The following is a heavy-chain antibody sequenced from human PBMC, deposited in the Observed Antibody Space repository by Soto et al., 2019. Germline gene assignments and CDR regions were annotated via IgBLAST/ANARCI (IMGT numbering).Heavy chain of an antibody. D-gene: IGHD3-22*01. V-gene: IGHV3-23*01. CDR3: AKHRTIAMIVVPHAFDI. CDR1: GFASSNYA. Sequence: GGSLRHSCAASGFASSNYAMSWVRQAPGRGLEWVSGISGSGDLTYYADSVKGRFTISRDNSENMVYLQMNSLRAEDTAVYYCAKHRTIAMIVVPHAFDIWGQGTMVTVSS. CDR2: ISGSGDLT. J-gene: IGHJ3*02.